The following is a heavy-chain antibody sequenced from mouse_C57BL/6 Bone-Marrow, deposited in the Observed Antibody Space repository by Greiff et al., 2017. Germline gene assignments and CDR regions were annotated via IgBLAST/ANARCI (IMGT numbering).Heavy chain of an antibody. Sequence: VMLVESGAELVKPGASVKLSCKASGYIFTGYTIHWVKQRSGQGLEWIGWFYPGSGSIKYNERFKDKATLTADKSSNTVYMELSRLTSEDSAVYFCARHERYYDYEGYFDYWGQGTTLTVSS. V-gene: IGHV1-62-2*01. CDR3: ARHERYYDYEGYFDY. CDR2: FYPGSGSI. CDR1: GYIFTGYT. J-gene: IGHJ2*01. D-gene: IGHD2-4*01.